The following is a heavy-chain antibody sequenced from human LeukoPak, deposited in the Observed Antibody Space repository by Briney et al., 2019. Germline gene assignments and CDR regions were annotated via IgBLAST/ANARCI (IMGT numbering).Heavy chain of an antibody. Sequence: SETLSLTCTVSGGSISSYYWTWIRQPPGKGLEWIGYIYYSGSTDYNPSLESRVTTSVDTSKNQFSLKLSSVTAADTAVYFCARRLLNYGMDVWGQGTTVTVSS. J-gene: IGHJ6*02. CDR1: GGSISSYY. V-gene: IGHV4-59*08. CDR3: ARRLLNYGMDV. CDR2: IYYSGST.